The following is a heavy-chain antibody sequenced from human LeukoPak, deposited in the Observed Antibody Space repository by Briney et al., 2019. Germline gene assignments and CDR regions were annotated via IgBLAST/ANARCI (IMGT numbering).Heavy chain of an antibody. V-gene: IGHV1-2*02. Sequence: ASVKVSCKASGYTFTGYYMHWVRQAPGQGLEWMGWINPNSGGTNYAQKFQGRVTMTRDTSISTAYMELSRLRSDDTAVYYCARAPYRTQGVPRYWGQGTLVTVSS. CDR1: GYTFTGYY. J-gene: IGHJ4*02. CDR3: ARAPYRTQGVPRY. D-gene: IGHD1-14*01. CDR2: INPNSGGT.